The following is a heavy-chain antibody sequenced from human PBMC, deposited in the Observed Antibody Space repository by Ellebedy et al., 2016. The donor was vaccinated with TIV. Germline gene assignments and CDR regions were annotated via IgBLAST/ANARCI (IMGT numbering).Heavy chain of an antibody. J-gene: IGHJ6*02. D-gene: IGHD6-6*01. V-gene: IGHV3-21*01. CDR1: GLTFSSYS. Sequence: GESLKISCAASGLTFSSYSMNWVRQAPGKGLEWVSSISSSSSYIYYADSVKGRFAISRDNAKNSVYLQMNSLRAEEKAGYYCARDRGYSSSSGDYYYGMDVWGQGTTVTVSS. CDR3: ARDRGYSSSSGDYYYGMDV. CDR2: ISSSSSYI.